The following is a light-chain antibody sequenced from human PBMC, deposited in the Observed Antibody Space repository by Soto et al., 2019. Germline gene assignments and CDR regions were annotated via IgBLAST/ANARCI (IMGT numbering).Light chain of an antibody. CDR3: QSYDSSLRGV. V-gene: IGLV1-40*01. CDR2: GNS. CDR1: SSNIGAGYD. J-gene: IGLJ2*01. Sequence: QPVLTQPPSVSEAPGQRVTISCTGSSSNIGAGYDVHWYQQLPGTAPKLLIYGNSNRPSGVPDRFSGSKSGTSASLAITGLQAEDEADYYCQSYDSSLRGVFGGGTKLTVL.